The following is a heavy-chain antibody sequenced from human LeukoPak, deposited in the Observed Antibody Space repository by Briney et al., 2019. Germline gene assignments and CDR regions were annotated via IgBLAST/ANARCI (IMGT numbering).Heavy chain of an antibody. CDR1: GFTFSSYA. V-gene: IGHV3-20*04. J-gene: IGHJ4*02. CDR2: INWNGGST. CDR3: ARWWSGDYYDSSGYRY. Sequence: PGGSLRLSCAASGFTFSSYAMSWVRQAPGKGLEWVSGINWNGGSTGYADSVKGRFTISRDNAKNSLYLQMNSLRAEDTALYYCARWWSGDYYDSSGYRYWGQGTLVTVSS. D-gene: IGHD3-22*01.